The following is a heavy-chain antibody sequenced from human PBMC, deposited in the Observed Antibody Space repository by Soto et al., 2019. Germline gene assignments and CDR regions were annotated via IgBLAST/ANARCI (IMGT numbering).Heavy chain of an antibody. CDR1: GGSISSGDYY. Sequence: PSDTLSLTCTVSGGSISSGDYYWSCIRQPPGKGLEWIGYIYYSGSTYYNPSLKSRVTISVDTSKNQSSLKLSSVTAADTAVYYCARSDSSGYSSYFDYWGQGTLVTVSS. V-gene: IGHV4-30-4*02. CDR3: ARSDSSGYSSYFDY. CDR2: IYYSGST. J-gene: IGHJ4*02. D-gene: IGHD3-22*01.